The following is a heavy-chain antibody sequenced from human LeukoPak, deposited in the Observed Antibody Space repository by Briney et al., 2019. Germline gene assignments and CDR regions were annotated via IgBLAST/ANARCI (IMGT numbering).Heavy chain of an antibody. CDR1: GFTFSTFS. CDR3: ARDPSGYRSSWYSKGYYYMDV. V-gene: IGHV3-21*01. J-gene: IGHJ6*03. CDR2: ITYSSSYI. D-gene: IGHD6-13*01. Sequence: GGSLRLSCAAWGFTFSTFSMNWVRQAPGKGLEWVSSITYSSSYIYYADSVKGRFNISRDNAKHSLYLQMNSLRSEDTAVYYCARDPSGYRSSWYSKGYYYMDVWGKGTTVTVSS.